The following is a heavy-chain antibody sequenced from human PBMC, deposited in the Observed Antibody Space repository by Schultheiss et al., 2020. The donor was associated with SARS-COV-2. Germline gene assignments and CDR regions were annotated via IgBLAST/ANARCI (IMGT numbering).Heavy chain of an antibody. CDR2: INPNSGGT. CDR3: ARAGWELERRGWFDP. CDR1: GYTLTELS. J-gene: IGHJ5*02. D-gene: IGHD1-1*01. V-gene: IGHV1-2*02. Sequence: ASVKVSCKVSGYTLTELSMHWVRQAPGKGLEWMGWINPNSGGTNYAQKFQGRVTMTRDTSISTAYMELSRLRSDDTAVYYCARAGWELERRGWFDPWGQGTLVTVSS.